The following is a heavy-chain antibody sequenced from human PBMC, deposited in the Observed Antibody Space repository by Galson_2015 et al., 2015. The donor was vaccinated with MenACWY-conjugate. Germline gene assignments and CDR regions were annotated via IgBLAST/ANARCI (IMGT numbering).Heavy chain of an antibody. CDR1: GFTFGDYA. D-gene: IGHD3-9*01. V-gene: IGHV3-49*03. Sequence: SLRLSCAASGFTFGDYAMSWFRQAPGKGLEWVGFIRSKAYGGTTEYAASVKGRFTISRDDSKSIAYLQMNSLKTEDTAVYYCTVGVKGYFDWERGTAPDYWGQGTLVTVSS. CDR2: IRSKAYGGTT. J-gene: IGHJ4*02. CDR3: TVGVKGYFDWERGTAPDY.